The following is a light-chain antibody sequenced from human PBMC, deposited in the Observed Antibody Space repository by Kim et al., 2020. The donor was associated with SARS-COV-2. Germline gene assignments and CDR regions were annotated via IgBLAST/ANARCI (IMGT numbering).Light chain of an antibody. CDR3: PQYDDLT. V-gene: IGKV1-33*01. CDR2: DTS. CDR1: QDISNY. J-gene: IGKJ4*01. Sequence: LSASVGDRVTITCQASQDISNYLNWYQQKPGTAPKLLIYDTSNLETGVPSRFSGSGSVTDFTFTISSLQPEDIATYYCPQYDDLTFGGGTKVDIK.